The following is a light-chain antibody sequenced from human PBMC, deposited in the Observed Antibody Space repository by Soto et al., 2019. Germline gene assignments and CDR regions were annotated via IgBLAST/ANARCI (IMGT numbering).Light chain of an antibody. V-gene: IGKV1-5*03. CDR3: QQYNRNSSFT. CDR1: QRISSW. CDR2: KAS. Sequence: DIQMTQSPSTLSASVGDRVTITCRASQRISSWLAWYQQKPGKAPKLLIYKASSLESGVPSRFTGSGSGTEFTLTISSLQPDDFATYYCQQYNRNSSFTFGPGTKVDIK. J-gene: IGKJ3*01.